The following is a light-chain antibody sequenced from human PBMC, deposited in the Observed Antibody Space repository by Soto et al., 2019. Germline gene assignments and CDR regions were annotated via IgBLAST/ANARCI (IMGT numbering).Light chain of an antibody. Sequence: IRMSHSPSSLSATTGDRVTITCRASQGISSYLAWYQQKPGKAPKLLIYAASNLESGVPLRFSGSGSGTEFTPTICSLQPDDFAPYYCQQSSIFPWTFGQVTKV. CDR1: QGISSY. CDR2: AAS. J-gene: IGKJ1*01. CDR3: QQSSIFPWT. V-gene: IGKV1-8*01.